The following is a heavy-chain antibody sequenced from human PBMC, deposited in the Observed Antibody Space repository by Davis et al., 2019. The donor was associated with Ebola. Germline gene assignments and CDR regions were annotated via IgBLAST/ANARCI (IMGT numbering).Heavy chain of an antibody. Sequence: PGGSLRLSCSVSGFALRSYVVTWVRQAPGAGLELVASMSTSGSKTDYGDSVKGRFTISRDNSMNILNLQMDSLRVEDTAIYYCAKKIPGNNPFDSWGQGTLVTVAS. D-gene: IGHD1-14*01. V-gene: IGHV3-23*01. CDR2: MSTSGSKT. CDR1: GFALRSYV. J-gene: IGHJ4*02. CDR3: AKKIPGNNPFDS.